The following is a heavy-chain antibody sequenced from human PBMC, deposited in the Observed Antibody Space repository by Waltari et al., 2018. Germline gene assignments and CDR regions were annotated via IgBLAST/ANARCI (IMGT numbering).Heavy chain of an antibody. Sequence: QVQLVESGGGVVQPGGSLRLSCAASGFTFSSYAMHWVRQAPGKGLEWVAVISYDGSNKYYADSVKGRFTISRDNSKNTLYLQMNSLRAEDTAVYYCARTYYYDSSGYYYFDYWGQGTLVTVSS. CDR3: ARTYYYDSSGYYYFDY. D-gene: IGHD3-22*01. CDR2: ISYDGSNK. J-gene: IGHJ4*02. V-gene: IGHV3-30-3*01. CDR1: GFTFSSYA.